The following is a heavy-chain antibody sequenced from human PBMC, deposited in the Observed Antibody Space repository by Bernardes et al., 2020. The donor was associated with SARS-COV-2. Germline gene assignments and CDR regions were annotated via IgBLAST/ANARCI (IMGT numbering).Heavy chain of an antibody. D-gene: IGHD2-2*02. CDR3: ATWEEYCSSTHCHTNV. Sequence: GAYLKTPRNGSGFSLTRSWIGWVRPIPGLGLEWLGIIYPGDSDTIYSPLFQGPVTISADKSTSTAYLQWSSLKASETAMYYCATWEEYCSSTHCHTNVWGQGTTVTVSS. CDR1: GFSLTRSW. CDR2: IYPGDSDT. J-gene: IGHJ6*02. V-gene: IGHV5-51*01.